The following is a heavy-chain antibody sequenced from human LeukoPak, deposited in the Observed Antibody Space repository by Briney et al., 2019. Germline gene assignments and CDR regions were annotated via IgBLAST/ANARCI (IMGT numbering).Heavy chain of an antibody. Sequence: PGGSLRLSCAASGITFGSYWMTWVRQAPGKGLECVANIKPDGSEKHYVDSVEGRFTISRDNAKNSLFLEMNSLRAEDTAVYYCARATYYDFWSGYYDYFDYWGQGTLVTVSS. CDR3: ARATYYDFWSGYYDYFDY. J-gene: IGHJ4*02. CDR1: GITFGSYW. D-gene: IGHD3-3*01. V-gene: IGHV3-7*05. CDR2: IKPDGSEK.